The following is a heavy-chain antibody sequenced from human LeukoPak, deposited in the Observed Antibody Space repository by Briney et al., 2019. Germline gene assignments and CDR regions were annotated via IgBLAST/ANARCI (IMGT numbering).Heavy chain of an antibody. CDR2: IRYDGSNK. CDR1: GFIFSNYG. CDR3: ARDRYHTAF. Sequence: GGSLRLSCAASGFIFSNYGMHWVRQAPGKGLEWVAFIRYDGSNKYYADSVKGRFTISRDNAKNSLYLQMNSLRAEDTAVYYCARDRYHTAFWGQGTLVTVSS. J-gene: IGHJ4*02. V-gene: IGHV3-30*02. D-gene: IGHD5-18*01.